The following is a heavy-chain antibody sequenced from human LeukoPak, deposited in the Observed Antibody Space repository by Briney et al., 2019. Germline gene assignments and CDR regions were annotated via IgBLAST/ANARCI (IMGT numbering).Heavy chain of an antibody. CDR1: GFRVSDYY. CDR2: IRDSGEA. D-gene: IGHD3/OR15-3a*01. V-gene: IGHV3-66*03. Sequence: PGGSLRLSCAVSGFRVSDYYMSWVRQARGKGLEWVGLIRDSGEAFYADFVRGRFAISRDGSENTLYLQMNSLRVEDTAVYFCARDRAALQDWVEFDPWGQGTPVIVSS. CDR3: ARDRAALQDWVEFDP. J-gene: IGHJ5*02.